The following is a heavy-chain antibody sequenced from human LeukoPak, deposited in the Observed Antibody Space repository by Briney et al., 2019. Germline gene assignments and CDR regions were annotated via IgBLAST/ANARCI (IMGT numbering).Heavy chain of an antibody. CDR1: GFTFSSYG. CDR2: IWYDGSNK. CDR3: AKDGPIAAAGTEYFQH. D-gene: IGHD6-13*01. J-gene: IGHJ1*01. V-gene: IGHV3-33*03. Sequence: GGSLRLSCAASGFTFSSYGMHWVRQAPGKGLEWVAVIWYDGSNKYYADSVKGRFTISRDNAKNSLYLQMNSLRAEDTALYYCAKDGPIAAAGTEYFQHWGQGTLVTVSS.